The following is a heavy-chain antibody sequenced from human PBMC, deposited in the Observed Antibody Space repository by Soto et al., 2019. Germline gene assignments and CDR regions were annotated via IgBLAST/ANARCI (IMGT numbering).Heavy chain of an antibody. CDR3: ARFSSYSATDEWDH. CDR2: ISAYNGNT. Sequence: ASVKVSCKASGYTFTSYGISWVRQAPGQGLEWMGWISAYNGNTNYAQKLQGRLTMTTDTSLKTAYLELSGLTSDDTAVYYCARFSSYSATDEWDHWGQGTLGTVSA. D-gene: IGHD1-26*01. CDR1: GYTFTSYG. V-gene: IGHV1-18*04. J-gene: IGHJ4*02.